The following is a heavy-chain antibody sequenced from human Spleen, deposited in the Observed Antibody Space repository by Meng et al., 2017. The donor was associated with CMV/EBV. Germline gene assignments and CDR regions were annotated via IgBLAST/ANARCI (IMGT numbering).Heavy chain of an antibody. D-gene: IGHD5-12*01. CDR2: ISSSGSAI. V-gene: IGHV3-11*04. CDR3: ARGYDYPSPLDY. J-gene: IGHJ4*02. Sequence: GGSLRLSCAASGFSFSDCYMSWVRQAPGEGLEWVSSISSSGSAIYYAGAVKGRFTISRDDAKNSLYLQMNSLRAEDTAIYYCARGYDYPSPLDYWGQGALVTVS. CDR1: GFSFSDCY.